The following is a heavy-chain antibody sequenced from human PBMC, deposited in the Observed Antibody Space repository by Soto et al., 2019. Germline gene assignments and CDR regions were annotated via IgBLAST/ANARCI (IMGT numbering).Heavy chain of an antibody. J-gene: IGHJ5*02. CDR1: GYTFTISG. V-gene: IGHV1-18*01. CDR2: ISAYNGNT. Sequence: ASLKVSCKASGYTFTISGISWVRQAPGQGLEWMGWISAYNGNTNYAQKLQGRVTMTTDTSTSTAYTELRSLRSDDTAVYYCARYLGMRNWFDPWGQGTLVTVSS. CDR3: ARYLGMRNWFDP. D-gene: IGHD1-20*01.